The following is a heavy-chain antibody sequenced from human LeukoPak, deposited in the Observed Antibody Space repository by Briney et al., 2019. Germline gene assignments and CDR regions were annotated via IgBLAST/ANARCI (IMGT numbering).Heavy chain of an antibody. J-gene: IGHJ6*03. Sequence: GRSLRLSCAASGFTFDDYAMHWVRQAPGKGLEWVSGISWNSGSIGYADSVKGRFTISRDNAKNSLYLQMNSLRVEDTAIYYCARDPYNGAYSEGYYYYSMDVWGKGTTVTVSS. CDR1: GFTFDDYA. V-gene: IGHV3-9*01. CDR2: ISWNSGSI. CDR3: ARDPYNGAYSEGYYYYSMDV. D-gene: IGHD1-1*01.